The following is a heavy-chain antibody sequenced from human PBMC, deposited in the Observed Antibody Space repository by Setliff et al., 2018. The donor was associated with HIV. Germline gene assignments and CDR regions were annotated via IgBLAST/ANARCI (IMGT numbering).Heavy chain of an antibody. D-gene: IGHD2-21*01. CDR3: ARVPVAGANWFDP. CDR2: VSQSGST. V-gene: IGHV4-39*01. J-gene: IGHJ5*02. Sequence: SETLSLTCSVSGVSINRTDHYWGWIRQSPGKRLEWIGSVSQSGSTYYNPSLKSRITISVDRSKNLFSLKLISVTAADQGVYYCARVPVAGANWFDPWGRRTLVTVSS. CDR1: GVSINRTDHY.